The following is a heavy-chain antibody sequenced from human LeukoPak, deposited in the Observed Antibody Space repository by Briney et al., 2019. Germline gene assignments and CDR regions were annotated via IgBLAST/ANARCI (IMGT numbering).Heavy chain of an antibody. V-gene: IGHV4-39*01. D-gene: IGHD5-12*01. Sequence: PSETLSLTCTVSGGSISSSTDNWGWIRQPPGKGLEWIGSIYYSGSIYYNPSLKSRVTISVDTSKNQFSLKVRSVTAADTAVYYCARLAARLSWFDPWGQGTLVTVSS. CDR3: ARLAARLSWFDP. CDR1: GGSISSSTDN. J-gene: IGHJ5*02. CDR2: IYYSGSI.